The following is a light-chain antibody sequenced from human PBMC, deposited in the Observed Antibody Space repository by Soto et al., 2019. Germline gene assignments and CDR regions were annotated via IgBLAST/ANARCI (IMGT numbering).Light chain of an antibody. Sequence: SVVPQPATVSGSPGQSITISCTGTSSDVGGYNYVSWYQQHPGKAPKLMIYDVSNRPSGVSNRFSGSKSGNTASLTISGLQAEDEADYYCSSYTSSSSSYVFGTGTKVTAL. CDR2: DVS. CDR1: SSDVGGYNY. CDR3: SSYTSSSSSYV. J-gene: IGLJ1*01. V-gene: IGLV2-14*01.